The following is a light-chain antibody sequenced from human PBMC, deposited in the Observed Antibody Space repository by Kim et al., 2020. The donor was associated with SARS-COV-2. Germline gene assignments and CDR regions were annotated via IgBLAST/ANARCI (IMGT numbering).Light chain of an antibody. CDR1: QSLSSSD. J-gene: IGKJ5*01. Sequence: EIVLTQSPGTLSLSPGDRATLSCRASQSLSSSDLAWYQQKPGQAPRLLIYGASNRATGIPETFGGSGSGKDFTLTISRLEPEDFAVYFCQQYNSSPITFGQGTRLEIK. CDR3: QQYNSSPIT. CDR2: GAS. V-gene: IGKV3-20*01.